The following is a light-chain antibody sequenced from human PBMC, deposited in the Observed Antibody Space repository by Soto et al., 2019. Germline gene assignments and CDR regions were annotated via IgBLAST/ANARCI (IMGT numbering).Light chain of an antibody. CDR2: EVS. CDR1: SSDVGGYIY. V-gene: IGLV2-14*01. Sequence: QSVLTQPASVSGSPGQSITISCTGTSSDVGGYIYASWYQQHPGKAPKFLIYEVSKRPSGVSDRFSGSKSGNTASLTISGLQAEDEADYYCCSYTGSGTLYVFGIGTQRTVL. J-gene: IGLJ1*01. CDR3: CSYTGSGTLYV.